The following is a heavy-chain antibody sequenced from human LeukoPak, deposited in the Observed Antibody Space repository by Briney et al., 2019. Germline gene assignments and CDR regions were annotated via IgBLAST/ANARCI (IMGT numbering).Heavy chain of an antibody. D-gene: IGHD3-22*01. J-gene: IGHJ4*02. CDR3: AKGLTYYYDSSGYSQSPVFDY. CDR1: GFTFSSYV. Sequence: GGSLRLSCAASGFTFSSYVMSWVRQAPGKGLEWVSAISGSGGSTYYADSVKGRFTISRDNSKNTLYLQMNSLRAEDTAVYYCAKGLTYYYDSSGYSQSPVFDYWGQGTLVTVSS. CDR2: ISGSGGST. V-gene: IGHV3-23*01.